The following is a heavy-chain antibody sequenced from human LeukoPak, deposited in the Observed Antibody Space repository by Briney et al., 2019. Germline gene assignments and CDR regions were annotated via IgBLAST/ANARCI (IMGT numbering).Heavy chain of an antibody. CDR2: IYYSGST. CDR1: RGSISSYY. D-gene: IGHD2-15*01. J-gene: IGHJ6*04. V-gene: IGHV4-59*01. Sequence: SETLSLTCTVSRGSISSYYRSWIRQPRGKGLEWIGYIYYSGSTNYNPSLKSRVTISVDTSKNQFSLKQSSVTAADTAVYYCARGYCSGGSCYSYYYGMDVWGKGTTITVSS. CDR3: ARGYCSGGSCYSYYYGMDV.